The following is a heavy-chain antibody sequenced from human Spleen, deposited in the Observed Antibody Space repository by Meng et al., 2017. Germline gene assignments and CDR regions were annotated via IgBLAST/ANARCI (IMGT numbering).Heavy chain of an antibody. V-gene: IGHV1-18*01. Sequence: ASVKVSCKTFGYTFTHSGISWVRQAPGQGLEWMGWISGYNGKTKYAQKLQGRVTLTTHTSTSTAYMELRSLRSDDTAVYYCAREGSYSSSSAEFWGQGTQVTVSS. D-gene: IGHD6-6*01. CDR2: ISGYNGKT. CDR1: GYTFTHSG. J-gene: IGHJ4*01. CDR3: AREGSYSSSSAEF.